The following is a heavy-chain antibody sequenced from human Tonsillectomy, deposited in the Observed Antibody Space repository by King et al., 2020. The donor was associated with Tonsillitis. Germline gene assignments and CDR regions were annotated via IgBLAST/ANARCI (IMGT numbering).Heavy chain of an antibody. V-gene: IGHV3-21*01. J-gene: IGHJ3*02. CDR1: GFTFSTYT. CDR3: AREGDGYNLGAFDI. CDR2: ISSSTSYI. Sequence: VQLVESGGGLVKPGGSLRLSCATSGFTFSTYTMNWVRQAPGKGLEWVSSISSSTSYIYYTDSVKGRFTISGDNAKNSLYLQMNSLRAEDTAVYYCAREGDGYNLGAFDIWGQGTMLTVSS. D-gene: IGHD5-24*01.